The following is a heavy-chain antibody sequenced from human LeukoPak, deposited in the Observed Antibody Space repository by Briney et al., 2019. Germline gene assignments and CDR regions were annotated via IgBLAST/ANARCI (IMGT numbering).Heavy chain of an antibody. CDR2: IYMGGGT. CDR1: GFTFSNNY. J-gene: IGHJ5*01. Sequence: GGSLRLSCAASGFTFSNNYMTWVRQAPGKGLEWVSVIYMGGGTYYPDSVKGRFTISRDNSKNPLFLKMSSLRGDDTAVYYGASRPQNPDCDSFSCPLDSWGQGTLVTVSS. V-gene: IGHV3-66*01. D-gene: IGHD2-15*01. CDR3: ASRPQNPDCDSFSCPLDS.